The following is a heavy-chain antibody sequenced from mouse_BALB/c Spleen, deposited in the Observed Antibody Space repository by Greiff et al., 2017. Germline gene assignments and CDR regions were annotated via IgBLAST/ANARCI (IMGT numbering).Heavy chain of an antibody. J-gene: IGHJ4*01. D-gene: IGHD2-2*01. V-gene: IGHV3-2*02. CDR2: ISYSGST. CDR3: ARLWLPYAMDY. CDR1: GYSITSDYA. Sequence: EVKLVESGPGLVKPSQSLSLTCTVTGYSITSDYAWNWIRQFPGNKLEWMGYISYSGSTSYNPSLKSRISITRDTSKNQFFLQLNSVTTEDTATYYCARLWLPYAMDYWGQGTSVTVSS.